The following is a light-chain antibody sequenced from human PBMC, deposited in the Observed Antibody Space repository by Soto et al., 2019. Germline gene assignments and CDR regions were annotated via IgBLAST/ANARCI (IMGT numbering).Light chain of an antibody. J-gene: IGKJ5*01. V-gene: IGKV3-11*01. CDR1: PSVTNY. CDR3: QQRNIWPPVT. CDR2: GAF. Sequence: EIVLTQSPATLSVSPGERATLSCRASPSVTNYLAWYQQKPGQPPRLLIYGAFNRAAGIPARFSGSGSGTDFTLTISSLEPGDSAVYYCQQRNIWPPVTFGQGTRLEIK.